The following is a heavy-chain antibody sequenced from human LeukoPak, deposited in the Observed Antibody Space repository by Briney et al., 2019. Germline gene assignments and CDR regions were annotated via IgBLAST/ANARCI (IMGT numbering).Heavy chain of an antibody. CDR3: ARGHVGRFWSGYYIGY. V-gene: IGHV1-8*03. J-gene: IGHJ4*02. CDR2: MNPNSGNT. CDR1: GYTFTSYD. D-gene: IGHD3-3*01. Sequence: ASVKVSCKASGYTFTSYDINWVRQATGQGLEWMGWMNPNSGNTGYAQKFQGRVTITRNTSISTAYMELSSLRSEDTAVYYCARGHVGRFWSGYYIGYWGQGTLVTVSS.